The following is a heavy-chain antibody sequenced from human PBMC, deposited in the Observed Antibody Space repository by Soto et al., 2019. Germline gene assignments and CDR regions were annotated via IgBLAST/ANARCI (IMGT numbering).Heavy chain of an antibody. CDR2: IRSKAKSYAT. V-gene: IGHV3-73*01. D-gene: IGHD6-13*01. CDR1: GFTFSGSA. Sequence: EVQLVESGGGLVQPGGSLKLSCAASGFTFSGSAMHWVRQASGKGLEWVGRIRSKAKSYATAYAASVKGRFTISREDSKNPAYLQMNSLKTEDTAVYYCSRRTDRSSWTGLDLDYWGQGTLVTVSS. CDR3: SRRTDRSSWTGLDLDY. J-gene: IGHJ4*02.